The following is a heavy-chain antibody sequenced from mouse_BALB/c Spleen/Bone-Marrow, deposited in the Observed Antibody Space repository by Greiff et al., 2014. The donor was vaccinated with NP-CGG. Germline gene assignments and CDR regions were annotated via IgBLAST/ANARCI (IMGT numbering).Heavy chain of an antibody. CDR3: GSFYYGRWFAY. CDR1: GFNIKDTY. CDR2: IDPANGNI. D-gene: IGHD1-2*01. V-gene: IGHV14-3*02. J-gene: IGHJ3*01. Sequence: EVQLQQSGAELVKPGASVKLSCTASGFNIKDTYMHWVKQRPEQGLEWIGRIDPANGNIKYDPKFQGKATITADKSSNTAYLQLTCLNSEDSDVDCCGSFYYGRWFAYWGQGTLVTVSA.